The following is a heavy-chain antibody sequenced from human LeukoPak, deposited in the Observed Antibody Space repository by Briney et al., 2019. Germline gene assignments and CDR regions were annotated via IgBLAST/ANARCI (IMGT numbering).Heavy chain of an antibody. J-gene: IGHJ3*02. D-gene: IGHD2-15*01. Sequence: SETLSLTCTVSGGSINSYYWSWIRQPAGKGLEWIGRIYTSGNTNYSPSLKSRVTLSVDTSKNQFSLRLTSVTAADTAVYYCARKGISVVAGAFDIWGQGTMVTVSS. CDR2: IYTSGNT. CDR3: ARKGISVVAGAFDI. V-gene: IGHV4-4*07. CDR1: GGSINSYY.